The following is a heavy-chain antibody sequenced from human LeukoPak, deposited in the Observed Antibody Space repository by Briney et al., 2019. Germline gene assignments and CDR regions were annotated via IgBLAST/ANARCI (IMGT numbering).Heavy chain of an antibody. CDR3: ARDRSGDL. Sequence: KPSETLSLTCTVSGGSISSYYWSWIRQPPGKGLEWIGYIYYSGSTNYNPSLKSRVTISVDTSKNQFSLKLSSVTAADTAVYYCARDRSGDLWGRGTLVTVSS. J-gene: IGHJ2*01. D-gene: IGHD3-16*02. CDR1: GGSISSYY. CDR2: IYYSGST. V-gene: IGHV4-59*01.